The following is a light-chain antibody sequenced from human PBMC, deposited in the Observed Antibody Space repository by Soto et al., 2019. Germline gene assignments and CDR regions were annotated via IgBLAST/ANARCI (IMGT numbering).Light chain of an antibody. Sequence: DIQLTQSPSTLSAAVGDRVTITSRASQTISSWLAWYQQKPGKAPKLLIYRASTLESGVPSRFSGSGSGTEFTLTISSLQPDDFATYYCQQYESYWTFGQGTKVDI. J-gene: IGKJ1*01. CDR3: QQYESYWT. CDR2: RAS. V-gene: IGKV1-5*03. CDR1: QTISSW.